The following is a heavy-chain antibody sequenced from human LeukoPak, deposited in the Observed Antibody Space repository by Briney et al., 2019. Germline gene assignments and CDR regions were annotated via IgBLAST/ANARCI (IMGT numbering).Heavy chain of an antibody. CDR1: GFTFSSYA. CDR2: ISYDGSNK. V-gene: IGHV3-30-3*01. D-gene: IGHD1-26*01. J-gene: IGHJ4*02. CDR3: ARDLVGATIYFDY. Sequence: PGGSLRLSCAASGFTFSSYAMHWVRQAPGKGLEWVAVISYDGSNKYYADSVKGRFTISRDNSKNTLYLQMNSLRAEDTAVYYCARDLVGATIYFDYWGQGTLVTVSS.